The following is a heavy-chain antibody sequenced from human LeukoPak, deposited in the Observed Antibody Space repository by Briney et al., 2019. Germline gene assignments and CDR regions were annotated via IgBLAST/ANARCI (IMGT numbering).Heavy chain of an antibody. V-gene: IGHV3-7*01. CDR1: GFTFSSYW. CDR2: IKYDGSNK. J-gene: IGHJ6*02. D-gene: IGHD1-26*01. CDR3: ARDGNPTPSYYYGMDV. Sequence: PGGSLRLSCAASGFTFSSYWMTWVRQAPGKGLEWVANIKYDGSNKYYADSVKGRFTISRDNSKNTLYLQMNSLRAEDTAVYYCARDGNPTPSYYYGMDVWGQGTTVTVSS.